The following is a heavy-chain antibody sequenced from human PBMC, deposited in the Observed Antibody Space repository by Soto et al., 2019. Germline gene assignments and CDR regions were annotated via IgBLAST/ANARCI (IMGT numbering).Heavy chain of an antibody. Sequence: EVQLAESGGGLVQPGGSLRLSCAASGFTFSNYWMHWVRQAPGKGLVWVSRIKTNGSNATYADSVKGRFTISRDNAKNTLYLQMNSLRAEDTAVYYCARGDCDTASCYFGGTHCGQGTLVTVSS. V-gene: IGHV3-74*01. CDR2: IKTNGSNA. J-gene: IGHJ4*02. CDR1: GFTFSNYW. CDR3: ARGDCDTASCYFGGTH. D-gene: IGHD2-2*01.